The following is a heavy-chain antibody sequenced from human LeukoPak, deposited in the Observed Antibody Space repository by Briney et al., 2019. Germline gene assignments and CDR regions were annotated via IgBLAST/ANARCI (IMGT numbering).Heavy chain of an antibody. Sequence: GGSLRLSCAASGFTFSRYWMHWVRQAPGKGLVWVSRINTDGSSTSYADSVKGRFTISRDNAKNTLYLQMNSLRVEDTAVYYCARGGVGCFDYWGQGTLVTVSS. J-gene: IGHJ4*02. CDR1: GFTFSRYW. V-gene: IGHV3-74*01. CDR2: INTDGSST. D-gene: IGHD6-19*01. CDR3: ARGGVGCFDY.